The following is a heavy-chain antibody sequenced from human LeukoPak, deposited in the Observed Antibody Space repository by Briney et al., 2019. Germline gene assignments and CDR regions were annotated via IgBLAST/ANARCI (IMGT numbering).Heavy chain of an antibody. CDR1: GYTFSDYS. Sequence: GGSLRLSCTASGYTFSDYSMHWVRQAPGKGLEWVSYISSSSSTIYYADSVKGRFTISRDNAKNSLYLQMNSLRAEDTAVYYCVGLGENYWGQGTLVTVSS. J-gene: IGHJ4*02. D-gene: IGHD3-10*01. CDR3: VGLGENY. CDR2: ISSSSSTI. V-gene: IGHV3-48*01.